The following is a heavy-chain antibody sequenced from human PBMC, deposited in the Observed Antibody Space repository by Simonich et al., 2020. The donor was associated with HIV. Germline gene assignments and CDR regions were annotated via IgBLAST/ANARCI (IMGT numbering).Heavy chain of an antibody. V-gene: IGHV3-21*01. J-gene: IGHJ4*02. CDR1: GFTFSSYS. Sequence: EVQLVESGGGLVKPGGSLRLSCAASGFTFSSYSMNWGRQAQGKGLELGSSSNSRSSYIYYADSVKGRFTISRDNAKNSLYLQMNSLRAEDTAVYYCARDGRKGSSTSCSDYWGQGTLVTVSS. CDR2: SNSRSSYI. CDR3: ARDGRKGSSTSCSDY. D-gene: IGHD2-2*01.